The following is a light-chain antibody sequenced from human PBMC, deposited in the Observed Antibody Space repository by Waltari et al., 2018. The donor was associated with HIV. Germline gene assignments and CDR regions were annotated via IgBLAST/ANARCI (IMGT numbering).Light chain of an antibody. Sequence: QSALTQPPSVSGSPGQSVTISCTGTSSDVCGYNRVSWYQQPPGTAPKLIIYEVINQPSGVPDRFSGSKSGNTASLTISGLQAEDEADYYCSSYTSSITWVFGGGTKLTVL. J-gene: IGLJ3*02. CDR3: SSYTSSITWV. V-gene: IGLV2-18*02. CDR2: EVI. CDR1: SSDVCGYNR.